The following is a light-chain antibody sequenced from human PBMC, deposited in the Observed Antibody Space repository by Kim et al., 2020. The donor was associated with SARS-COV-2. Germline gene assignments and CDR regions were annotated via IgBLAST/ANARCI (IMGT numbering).Light chain of an antibody. J-gene: IGLJ2*01. CDR3: NSRDSSGNHLV. CDR2: GKN. Sequence: ALGKTDRITCQGDSPRSYYASWYQQKPGQAPVLVIYGKNNRPSGIPDRFSGSSSGNTASLTITGAQAEDEADYYCNSRDSSGNHLVFGGGTKLTVL. V-gene: IGLV3-19*01. CDR1: SPRSYY.